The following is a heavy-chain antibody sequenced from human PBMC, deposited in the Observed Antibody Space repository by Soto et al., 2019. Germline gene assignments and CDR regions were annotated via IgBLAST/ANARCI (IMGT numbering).Heavy chain of an antibody. Sequence: SETVSLTCTVSVGCISNFYWSWIRQPPGKGLEWIGYVYYTGSTSYNPSLKRRVTFSADSSRGQFSLSLNSVTAADTAVYYCARTVLGPDLLADSFVYYYYCMDVWVEGSIVTDSS. CDR2: VYYTGST. D-gene: IGHD3-9*01. V-gene: IGHV4-59*08. CDR1: VGCISNFY. CDR3: ARTVLGPDLLADSFVYYYYCMDV. J-gene: IGHJ6*03.